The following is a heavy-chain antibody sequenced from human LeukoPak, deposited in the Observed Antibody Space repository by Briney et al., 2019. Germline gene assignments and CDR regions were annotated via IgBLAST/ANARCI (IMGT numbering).Heavy chain of an antibody. CDR2: INQDGTET. J-gene: IGHJ4*02. CDR1: GFTFNAFW. D-gene: IGHD3-10*01. V-gene: IGHV3-7*01. Sequence: GGSLRLSCAAFGFTFNAFWMTWVRQAPGRGLEWLANINQDGTETYYVDSVKGRFTISRDNAKNSVFLQLRNLRGEDTALYYCARTIWFGELVDFWGQGALVTVSS. CDR3: ARTIWFGELVDF.